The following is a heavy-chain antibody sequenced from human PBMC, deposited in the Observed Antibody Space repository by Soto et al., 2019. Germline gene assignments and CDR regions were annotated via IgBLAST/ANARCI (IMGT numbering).Heavy chain of an antibody. CDR2: ISPYNGDT. CDR3: ARTPRAQMIVLEAATRFDY. V-gene: IGHV1-18*04. J-gene: IGHJ4*02. D-gene: IGHD2-15*01. Sequence: QVQLVQSGAEVKRPGASLKVSCKASGYTFTTYGFNWVRQAPGQGLEWMGWISPYNGDTNHAQNFQGRVTLTTDTSTSTAYMELRTLTSDDTAVYYCARTPRAQMIVLEAATRFDYWGQGTLVTVSS. CDR1: GYTFTTYG.